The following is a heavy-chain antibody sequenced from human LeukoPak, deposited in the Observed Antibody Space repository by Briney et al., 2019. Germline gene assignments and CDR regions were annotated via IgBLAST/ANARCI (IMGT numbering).Heavy chain of an antibody. J-gene: IGHJ4*02. CDR2: ISAYNGNT. CDR3: ARSSGNGWWKANSFDN. D-gene: IGHD6-19*01. V-gene: IGHV1-18*01. Sequence: ASVKVSCKASGYTFTSYGISWVRQAPGQGLEWMGWISAYNGNTNYAQKLQGRVTMTTDTSTSTAYMDLSSLRSDDTAVYYCARSSGNGWWKANSFDNWGQGTLVTVSS. CDR1: GYTFTSYG.